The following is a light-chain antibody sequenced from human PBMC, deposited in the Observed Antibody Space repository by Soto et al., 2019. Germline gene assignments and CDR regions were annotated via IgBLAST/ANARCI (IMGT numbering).Light chain of an antibody. CDR3: QRSYSTPRT. V-gene: IGKV1-39*01. CDR2: AAS. Sequence: DIQMTQSPSSLSASVGDRVTITCRASQSISTYLNWYQQKVGKAPKLLIYAASSLQRRVPSRFSGSGSGTDFTLTISSLQPEDFATSHCQRSYSTPRTFGQGTQLQSK. J-gene: IGKJ2*02. CDR1: QSISTY.